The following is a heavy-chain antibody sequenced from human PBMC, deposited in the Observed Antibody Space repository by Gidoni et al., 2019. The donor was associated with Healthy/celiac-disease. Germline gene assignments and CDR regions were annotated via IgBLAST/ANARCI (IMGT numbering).Heavy chain of an antibody. Sequence: EVQLLESGGGLVQPGGSLRLSCAASGFPFSSYAMSWVRQAPGKGLEWVSAISCSGGSTYYADSVKGRFTISRDNSKNTLYLQMNSLRAEDTAVYYCAKSAHDFWSGYYHYYYYYMDVWGKGTTVTVSS. V-gene: IGHV3-23*01. J-gene: IGHJ6*03. CDR1: GFPFSSYA. D-gene: IGHD3-3*01. CDR3: AKSAHDFWSGYYHYYYYYMDV. CDR2: ISCSGGST.